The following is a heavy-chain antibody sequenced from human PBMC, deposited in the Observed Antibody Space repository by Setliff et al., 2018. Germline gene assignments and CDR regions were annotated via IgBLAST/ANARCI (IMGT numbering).Heavy chain of an antibody. Sequence: SLRLSCAASGFTFSSYAIHWVRQAPGKGLEWVASIRYDGSNKYYADSVKGRFTISRDNSKNTLYLQMNSLRAEDTAVYYCAKSPFPQYCSGGSCFDSRKSPFDYWGQGTLVTVSS. D-gene: IGHD2-15*01. J-gene: IGHJ4*02. CDR1: GFTFSSYA. CDR3: AKSPFPQYCSGGSCFDSRKSPFDY. CDR2: IRYDGSNK. V-gene: IGHV3-30*02.